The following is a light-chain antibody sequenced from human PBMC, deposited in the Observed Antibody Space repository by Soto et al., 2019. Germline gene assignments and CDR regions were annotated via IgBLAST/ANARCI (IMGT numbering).Light chain of an antibody. CDR1: QGISSY. CDR3: QQYHSYPPLT. Sequence: AIRMTQSPSSLSASTGDRVTITCRASQGISSYLAWYQQKPGKAPKLLIYAASTLQSEGPARFSGSGSGTDSTLTISCLQSEDFATYTCQQYHSYPPLTFGGGTKVEIK. J-gene: IGKJ4*01. V-gene: IGKV1-8*01. CDR2: AAS.